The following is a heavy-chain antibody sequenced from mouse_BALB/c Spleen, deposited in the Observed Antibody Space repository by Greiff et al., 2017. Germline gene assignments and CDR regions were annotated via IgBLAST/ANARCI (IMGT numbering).Heavy chain of an antibody. V-gene: IGHV3-2*02. J-gene: IGHJ2*01. Sequence: EVKLVESGPGLVKPSQSLSLTCTVTGYSITSDYAWNWIRQFPGNKLEWMGYISYSGSTSYNPSLKSRISITRDTSKNQFFLQLNSVTTEDTATYYCAIGGSGDFDYWGQGTTLTVSS. CDR1: GYSITSDYA. CDR3: AIGGSGDFDY. D-gene: IGHD3-1*01. CDR2: ISYSGST.